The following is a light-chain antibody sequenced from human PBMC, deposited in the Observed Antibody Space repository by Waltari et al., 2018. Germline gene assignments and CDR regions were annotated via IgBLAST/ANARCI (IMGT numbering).Light chain of an antibody. CDR3: QSYDSGQWV. CDR1: SSNLGAGSD. CDR2: DND. Sequence: QSVLTQPPSVSGAPGQRVPISCTGSSSNLGAGSDVHWYQQFSGTAPKLLIFDNDNRPSGVPDRFSGSRSGTSAYLAITGLQTDDEADYFCQSYDSGQWVFGGGTKVTVL. J-gene: IGLJ3*02. V-gene: IGLV1-40*01.